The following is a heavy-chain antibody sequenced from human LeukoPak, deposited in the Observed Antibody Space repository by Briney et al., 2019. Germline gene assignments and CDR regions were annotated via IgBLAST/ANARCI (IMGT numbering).Heavy chain of an antibody. CDR2: IRSKAYGGTT. CDR1: RFTFSSFA. J-gene: IGHJ4*02. Sequence: GGSLRLSCTASRFTFSSFAMSWVRQAPGKGLEWAGFIRSKAYGGTTEYAASVKGRFTISRDDSKSIAYLQMNSLKTEDTAVYYCTRDMITLDYWGQGTLVTVSS. V-gene: IGHV3-49*04. CDR3: TRDMITLDY. D-gene: IGHD3-16*01.